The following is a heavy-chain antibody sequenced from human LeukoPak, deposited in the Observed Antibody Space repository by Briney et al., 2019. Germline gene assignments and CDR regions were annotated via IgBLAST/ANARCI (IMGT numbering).Heavy chain of an antibody. J-gene: IGHJ4*02. CDR1: GFTFSNYW. D-gene: IGHD1-1*01. Sequence: GGSLRLSCAASGFTFSNYWMHWVRQAPGKGLVWVSRINSDGSSTTYADSVGGRFTISRDNAKNTLFLRMNSLRAEDTAVYYCASGKAGTAYWGQGTLVTVSS. CDR2: INSDGSST. V-gene: IGHV3-74*01. CDR3: ASGKAGTAY.